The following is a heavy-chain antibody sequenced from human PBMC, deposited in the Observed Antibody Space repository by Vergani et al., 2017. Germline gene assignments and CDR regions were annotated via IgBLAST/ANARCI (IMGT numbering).Heavy chain of an antibody. CDR2: INPNSGGT. D-gene: IGHD3-10*01. Sequence: QVQLVQSGAEVKKPGASVKVSCKASGYTFTGYYMHWVRQAPGQGLEWMGWINPNSGGTNYAQKFQGRVTMTREPSISTAYMELGRLRSDDTAVYYCARGVESVDVFYGSGGWFDPWGQGTLVTVSS. CDR1: GYTFTGYY. V-gene: IGHV1-2*02. CDR3: ARGVESVDVFYGSGGWFDP. J-gene: IGHJ5*02.